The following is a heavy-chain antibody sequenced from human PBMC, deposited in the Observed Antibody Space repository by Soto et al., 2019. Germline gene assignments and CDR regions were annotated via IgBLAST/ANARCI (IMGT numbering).Heavy chain of an antibody. J-gene: IGHJ4*02. Sequence: SETLSLTCTVSGGSISSGGYYWSWIRQHPGKGLEWIGYIYYSGSTYYNPSLKSRVTISVDTSKNQFSLKLSSVTAADTAVYYCARVRYYGDYGPLDYWGQGTLVTVSS. CDR2: IYYSGST. CDR1: GGSISSGGYY. V-gene: IGHV4-31*03. D-gene: IGHD4-17*01. CDR3: ARVRYYGDYGPLDY.